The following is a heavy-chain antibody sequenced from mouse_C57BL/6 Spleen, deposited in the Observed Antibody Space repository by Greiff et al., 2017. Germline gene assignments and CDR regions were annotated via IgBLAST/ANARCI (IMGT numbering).Heavy chain of an antibody. Sequence: QVQLQQPGAELVKPGASVKMSCKASGYTFTSYWITWVKQRPGQGLEWIGDIYPGSGSTYYNEKFKSKATLTVDTSSSTAYMQLSSLTSEDSAVXYCASWGGDYPWYFDVWGTGTTVTVSS. V-gene: IGHV1-55*01. CDR1: GYTFTSYW. CDR2: IYPGSGST. D-gene: IGHD2-4*01. J-gene: IGHJ1*03. CDR3: ASWGGDYPWYFDV.